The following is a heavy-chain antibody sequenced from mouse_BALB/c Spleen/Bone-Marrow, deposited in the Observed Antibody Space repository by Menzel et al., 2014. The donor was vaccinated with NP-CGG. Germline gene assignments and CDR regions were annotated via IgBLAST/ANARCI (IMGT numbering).Heavy chain of an antibody. D-gene: IGHD1-1*01. Sequence: QVHVKQSGAELVRPGVSVKISCKGSGYTFTDYAMHWVKQSHAKSLEWIGIISSSYGDATYNQKFKGKATMTVDKSSNTAYMELARLTSEDSATYYCARGLSYYYGTSYYFDYWGQGTTLTVSS. CDR1: GYTFTDYA. J-gene: IGHJ2*01. CDR3: ARGLSYYYGTSYYFDY. CDR2: ISSSYGDA. V-gene: IGHV1S137*01.